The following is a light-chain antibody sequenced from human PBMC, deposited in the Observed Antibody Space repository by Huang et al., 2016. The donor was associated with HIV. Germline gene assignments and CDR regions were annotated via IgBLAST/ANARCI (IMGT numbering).Light chain of an antibody. CDR1: LSVSSTY. Sequence: EIVLTQSPGTLSLSPGERATLSCRASLSVSSTYLAWYQQKHGQAPRLLIYGTSSRATGIPDRVSASGSGTDFTLTISRLEPEDFAVYYCQQYGISPFTFGPGTKVEIK. CDR3: QQYGISPFT. J-gene: IGKJ3*01. V-gene: IGKV3-20*01. CDR2: GTS.